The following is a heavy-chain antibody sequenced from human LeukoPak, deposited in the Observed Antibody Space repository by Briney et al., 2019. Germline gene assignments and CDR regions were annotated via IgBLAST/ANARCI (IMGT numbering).Heavy chain of an antibody. J-gene: IGHJ4*02. D-gene: IGHD2-15*01. CDR3: ARYRGYCSGDTCYAYYFDY. CDR2: ISGSGSTI. CDR1: GFTFTTYN. Sequence: GGSLRLSCAASGFTFTTYNMNWVRQAPGKGLEWISYISGSGSTIYYADSVKGRFTISRDDAKNSLYLQMNSLRAEDMAVYYCARYRGYCSGDTCYAYYFDYWGQGILVTVSS. V-gene: IGHV3-48*04.